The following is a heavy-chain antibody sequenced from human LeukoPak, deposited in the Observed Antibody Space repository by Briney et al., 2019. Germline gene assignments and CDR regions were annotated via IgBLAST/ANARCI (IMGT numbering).Heavy chain of an antibody. CDR3: ARVWFGPDDAFDI. CDR2: IYYSGST. CDR1: GGSISSYY. Sequence: PSETLSLTCTVSGGSISSYYWSWIRQPPGKGLEWIGYIYYSGSTNYNPSLKSRVTISVDTSKNQFSLKLSSVTAADTAVYYCARVWFGPDDAFDIWGQGTMVTVSS. D-gene: IGHD3-10*01. V-gene: IGHV4-59*01. J-gene: IGHJ3*02.